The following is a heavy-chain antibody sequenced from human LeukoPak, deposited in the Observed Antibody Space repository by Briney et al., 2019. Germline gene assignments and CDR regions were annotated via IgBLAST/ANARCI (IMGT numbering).Heavy chain of an antibody. CDR3: AKDLAYSFDS. CDR1: GFAFSTYA. Sequence: EPGGSLRLSCAASGFAFSTYAMSCVRQSPGKGLEWVAAISATDRRTYYADSVKGRFTISRDNWSMLYLQMNSLRAEDTAVYYCAKDLAYSFDSWGQGSLVTVSS. J-gene: IGHJ4*02. V-gene: IGHV3-23*01. CDR2: ISATDRRT.